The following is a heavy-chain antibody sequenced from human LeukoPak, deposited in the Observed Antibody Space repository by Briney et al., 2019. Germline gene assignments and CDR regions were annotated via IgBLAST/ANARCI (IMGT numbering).Heavy chain of an antibody. CDR2: ISGSGGST. V-gene: IGHV3-23*01. J-gene: IGHJ4*02. Sequence: GGSLRPSCAASGFTFSSYGMSWVRQAPGKGLEWVSAISGSGGSTYYADSVKGRFTISRDNSKNTLYLQMNSLRAEDTAVYYCAKTVHSEGVDYWGQGTLVTVSS. CDR3: AKTVHSEGVDY. D-gene: IGHD2-15*01. CDR1: GFTFSSYG.